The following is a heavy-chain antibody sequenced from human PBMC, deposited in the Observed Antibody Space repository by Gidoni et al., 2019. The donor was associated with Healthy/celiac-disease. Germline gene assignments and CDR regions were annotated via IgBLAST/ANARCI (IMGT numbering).Heavy chain of an antibody. CDR2: INPSGGST. CDR3: ARARVGDYGGNRYYFDY. Sequence: QVQLVQSGAEVKKPGASVKVSCKASGYHFTSYYMHWVRQAPGQGLEWMGIINPSGGSTSYEQKFQGRVTMTRDTSTSTVYMELSSLRSEDTAVYYCARARVGDYGGNRYYFDYWGQGTLVTVSS. CDR1: GYHFTSYY. J-gene: IGHJ4*02. V-gene: IGHV1-46*03. D-gene: IGHD4-17*01.